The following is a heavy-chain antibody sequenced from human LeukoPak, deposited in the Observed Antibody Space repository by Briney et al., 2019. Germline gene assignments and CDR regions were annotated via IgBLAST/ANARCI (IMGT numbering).Heavy chain of an antibody. Sequence: SETLSLTCTVSGHSISSHYWSWLRQPPGKGLEWIGYIYYSGSTNYNPSRKSRVNISVNQSKHQFPLKLSFVAAADTAVYDCAREAWRYYDTPDYAFDIWGQGTMVTVSS. CDR3: AREAWRYYDTPDYAFDI. D-gene: IGHD3-22*01. CDR1: GHSISSHY. J-gene: IGHJ3*02. V-gene: IGHV4-59*11. CDR2: IYYSGST.